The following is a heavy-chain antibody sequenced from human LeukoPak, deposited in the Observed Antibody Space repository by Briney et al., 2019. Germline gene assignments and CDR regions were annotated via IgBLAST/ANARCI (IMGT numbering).Heavy chain of an antibody. D-gene: IGHD1-26*01. CDR2: INSDGSST. CDR1: GFTFSSYW. Sequence: GGSLRLSCAASGFTFSSYWMHWVRQAPGKGPVRVSRINSDGSSTTYADSVKGRFTISRDNAKNTLYVQMNSLRVEDTAVYYCARGGSPPEALGDAFDIWGQGTMVTVSS. V-gene: IGHV3-74*01. J-gene: IGHJ3*02. CDR3: ARGGSPPEALGDAFDI.